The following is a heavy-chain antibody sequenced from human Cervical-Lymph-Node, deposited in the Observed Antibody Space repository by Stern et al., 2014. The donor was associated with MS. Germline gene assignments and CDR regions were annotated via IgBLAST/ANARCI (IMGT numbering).Heavy chain of an antibody. CDR3: ARDPRLDYFGMDV. CDR2: IHPNTGDT. CDR1: GHTFTGYY. J-gene: IGHJ6*02. V-gene: IGHV1-2*06. Sequence: QVQLVESEAEVKKPGASVKVSCQASGHTFTGYYMQWVRQAPGQGLEWMGRIHPNTGDTNYAQKFQDRVTITRDTSITTAYMELSRLTSDDAAVYYCARDPRLDYFGMDVWGQGTTVIVSS.